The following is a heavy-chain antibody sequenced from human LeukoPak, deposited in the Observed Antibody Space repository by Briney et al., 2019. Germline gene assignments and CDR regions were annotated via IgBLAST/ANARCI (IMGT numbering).Heavy chain of an antibody. CDR2: IWYDGSNK. CDR1: GFTFSSYG. J-gene: IGHJ6*02. Sequence: GGSLRLSCAASGFTFSSYGMHWVRQAPGKGLEWVAVIWYDGSNKYYADSVKGRFTISRGNSKNTLYLQMNSLRAEDTAVYYCARLGRDIVVVPAARYYYYGMDVWGQGTTVTVSS. V-gene: IGHV3-33*01. D-gene: IGHD2-2*01. CDR3: ARLGRDIVVVPAARYYYYGMDV.